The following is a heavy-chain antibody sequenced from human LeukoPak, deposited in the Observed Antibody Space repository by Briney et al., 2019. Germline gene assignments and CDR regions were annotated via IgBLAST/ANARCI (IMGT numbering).Heavy chain of an antibody. J-gene: IGHJ5*02. CDR3: ARVGFWSGYYSWFDP. D-gene: IGHD3-3*01. CDR2: IYHSGST. CDR1: GGSISSSNW. V-gene: IGHV4-4*02. Sequence: SETLSFTCAVSGGSISSSNWWNRARQPPVKGLEWIGEIYHSGSTNYNPSLKSRVTISVDKSKNQFSLKLSSVTAADTAVYHCARVGFWSGYYSWFDPWGQGTLVTVSS.